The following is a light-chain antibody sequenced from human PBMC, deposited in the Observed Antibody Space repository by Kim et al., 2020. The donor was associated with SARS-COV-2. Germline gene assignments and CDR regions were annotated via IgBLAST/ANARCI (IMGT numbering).Light chain of an antibody. V-gene: IGKV1-12*01. J-gene: IGKJ2*01. Sequence: GARVTITCRASLGIASRLAWYQQKPGRAPRLLIYAANTLQTGVPSRFSGSGSGTDFTFTINRLQPEDFATYYCQQANSFPYTFGRGTKLEI. CDR1: LGIASR. CDR3: QQANSFPYT. CDR2: AAN.